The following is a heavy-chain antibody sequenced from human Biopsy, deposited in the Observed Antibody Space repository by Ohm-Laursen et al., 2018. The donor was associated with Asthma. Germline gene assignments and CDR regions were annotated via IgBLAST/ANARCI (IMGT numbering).Heavy chain of an antibody. CDR3: ARNLPGYTYGPFED. V-gene: IGHV4-31*01. J-gene: IGHJ4*02. D-gene: IGHD5-18*01. CDR1: GASITTSPSY. Sequence: SQTLSLTCTVSGASITTSPSYWSWLRLLPGKDLEWIGCIYYSGETFFNPSLKNPLFMSLDSSKNQFSLKMTSVTVADTAVYFCARNLPGYTYGPFEDWGQGTLVTVSS. CDR2: IYYSGET.